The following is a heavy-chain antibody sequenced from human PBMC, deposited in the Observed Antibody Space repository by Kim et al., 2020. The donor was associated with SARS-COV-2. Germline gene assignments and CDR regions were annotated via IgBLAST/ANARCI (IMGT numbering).Heavy chain of an antibody. V-gene: IGHV4-39*01. CDR3: ARLPYIAVAGTWNWFDP. CDR1: GGSISSSSYY. D-gene: IGHD6-19*01. J-gene: IGHJ5*02. Sequence: SETLSLTCTVSGGSISSSSYYWGWIRQPPGKGLEWIGSIYYSGSTYYNPSLKSRVTISVDTSKNQFSLKLSSVTAADTAVYYCARLPYIAVAGTWNWFDPWGQGTLVTVSP. CDR2: IYYSGST.